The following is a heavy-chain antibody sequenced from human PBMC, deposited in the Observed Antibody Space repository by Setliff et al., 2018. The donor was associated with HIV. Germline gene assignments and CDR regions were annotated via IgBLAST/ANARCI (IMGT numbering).Heavy chain of an antibody. CDR1: GDSINTHY. Sequence: SDTLSLTCTVSGDSINTHYWSWIRQAPGKGLEWIGCISHSGNTNFNPSLNSRVTISVDTSKNQFSLRLTSVTAADTAIYYCARSTVGAGTSFPWGRGILVTVS. J-gene: IGHJ5*02. D-gene: IGHD1-26*01. V-gene: IGHV4-59*07. CDR3: ARSTVGAGTSFP. CDR2: ISHSGNT.